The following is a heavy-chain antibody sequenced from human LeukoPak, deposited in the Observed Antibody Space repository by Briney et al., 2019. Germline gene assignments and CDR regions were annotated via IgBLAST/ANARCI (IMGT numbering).Heavy chain of an antibody. J-gene: IGHJ4*02. V-gene: IGHV1-69*05. Sequence: SVKVSCKASGGTFSSYAISWVRQPPGQGLEWMGRIIPIFGTANCAQKFQGRVTITTDESTSTAYMELSSLRSEDTAVYYCARSDYGDWINFDYWGQGTLVTVSS. D-gene: IGHD4-17*01. CDR1: GGTFSSYA. CDR2: IIPIFGTA. CDR3: ARSDYGDWINFDY.